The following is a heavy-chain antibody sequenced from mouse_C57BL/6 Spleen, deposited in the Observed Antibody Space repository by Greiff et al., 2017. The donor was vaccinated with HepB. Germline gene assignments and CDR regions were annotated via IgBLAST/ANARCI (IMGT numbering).Heavy chain of an antibody. J-gene: IGHJ2*01. V-gene: IGHV1-69*01. CDR1: GYTFTSYW. CDR2: IDPSDSYT. D-gene: IGHD2-2*01. Sequence: QVQLQQSGAELVMPGASVKLSCKASGYTFTSYWMHWVKQRPGQGLEWIGEIDPSDSYTNYNQKFKGKSTLTVDKSSSTAYMQLSSLTSEDSAVYYCARGGYPYYFDYWGQGTTLTVSS. CDR3: ARGGYPYYFDY.